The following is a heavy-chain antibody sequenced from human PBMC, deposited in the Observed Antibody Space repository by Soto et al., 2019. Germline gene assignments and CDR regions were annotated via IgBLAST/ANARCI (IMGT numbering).Heavy chain of an antibody. J-gene: IGHJ4*02. CDR1: GFIVSSSY. D-gene: IGHD6-13*01. CDR2: IYSDGST. Sequence: DVQLVETGGGLIQPGGSLRLSFAASGFIVSSSYMSWVRQAPGKGLEWVSVIYSDGSTYYADSVKGRFTISRDNSKNTLYLQMNSLSAEDTAVYYCARCSGWYGQCYFDCWGQGTLVTVFS. CDR3: ARCSGWYGQCYFDC. V-gene: IGHV3-53*02.